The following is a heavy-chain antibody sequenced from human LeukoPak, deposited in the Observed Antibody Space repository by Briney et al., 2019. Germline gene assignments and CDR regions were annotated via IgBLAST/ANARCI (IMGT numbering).Heavy chain of an antibody. CDR1: EGTYRSYA. D-gene: IGHD3-10*01. J-gene: IGHJ4*02. CDR3: ARESIVRGKLYYFDY. V-gene: IGHV1-69*05. Sequence: ASVKLSCKASEGTYRSYAISSVRQAPGQGLEWMGGIMPIFGTANSAHKLPARSTITTDESTTTAYMELSSLRSEDTAVYYCARESIVRGKLYYFDYWGQETLVTVSS. CDR2: IMPIFGTA.